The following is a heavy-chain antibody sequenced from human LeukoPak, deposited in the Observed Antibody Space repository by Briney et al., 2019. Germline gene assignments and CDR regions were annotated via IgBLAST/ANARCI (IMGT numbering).Heavy chain of an antibody. J-gene: IGHJ3*01. Sequence: ASVKVSCKASGYTFTSYYMHWVRQAPGQGPEWMGIINPSGGSTSYAQKFQGRVTMTRDTSTSTVYMELSSLRSEDTAVYYCAREANGVVVPALWGQGTMVTVSS. CDR2: INPSGGST. D-gene: IGHD2-2*01. CDR3: AREANGVVVPAL. CDR1: GYTFTSYY. V-gene: IGHV1-46*03.